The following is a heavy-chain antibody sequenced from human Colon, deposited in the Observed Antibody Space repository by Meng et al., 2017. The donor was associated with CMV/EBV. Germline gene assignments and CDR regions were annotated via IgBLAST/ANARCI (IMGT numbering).Heavy chain of an antibody. CDR2: ISFDGSTK. Sequence: GGSLRLSCAASGFTFSSYSLHWLRLAPGKGLEWVALISFDGSTKLYADSVEGRFTISRDDSKRIVYLEMSSLRFDDMAVYYCAKDPRPRITYGDWFDPRGQGTLVTVSS. CDR1: GFTFSSYS. J-gene: IGHJ5*02. D-gene: IGHD6-6*01. CDR3: AKDPRPRITYGDWFDP. V-gene: IGHV3-30*04.